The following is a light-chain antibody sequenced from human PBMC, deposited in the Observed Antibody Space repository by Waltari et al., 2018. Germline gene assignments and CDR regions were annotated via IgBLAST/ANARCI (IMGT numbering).Light chain of an antibody. J-gene: IGKJ1*01. V-gene: IGKV1-39*01. Sequence: DIQMTQSPSSLAASVGDRITIICRESQNIYTRLNWYQQKPGKSPKLLIYGTSNLQDGVPSRFSGSGSATEFTLTISSLQPEDFASYYCQQSFSALWTFGQGTKVEIK. CDR2: GTS. CDR3: QQSFSALWT. CDR1: QNIYTR.